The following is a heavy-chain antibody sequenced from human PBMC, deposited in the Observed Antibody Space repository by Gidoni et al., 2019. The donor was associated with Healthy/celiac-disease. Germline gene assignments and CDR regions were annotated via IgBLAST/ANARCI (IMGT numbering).Heavy chain of an antibody. J-gene: IGHJ6*02. V-gene: IGHV3-48*02. D-gene: IGHD2-2*01. CDR1: GFTFSSYS. CDR2: ISSSSSTI. Sequence: EVQLVESGGGLVQPGGSLGLSCAASGFTFSSYSMNWVRQAPGKGLEWVSYISSSSSTIYDADSVKGRFTISRDNANNSLSLQMNCLRDEDTAVYYCARDEIVVVPAAILYYYYGMDVWGQGTTVTVSS. CDR3: ARDEIVVVPAAILYYYYGMDV.